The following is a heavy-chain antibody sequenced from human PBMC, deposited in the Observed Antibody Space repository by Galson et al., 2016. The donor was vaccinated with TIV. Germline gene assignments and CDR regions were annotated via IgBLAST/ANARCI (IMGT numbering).Heavy chain of an antibody. CDR2: ISWNSGSI. V-gene: IGHV3-9*01. J-gene: IGHJ4*02. D-gene: IGHD2-2*02. CDR1: GFTFDDYA. CDR3: AKGNCGSTSCYTSAYYFDS. Sequence: SLRLSCAASGFTFDDYAMQWVRQAPGKGLEWVSGISWNSGSIGYGDSVKGRFTISRDNAKKSLYLQMNSLRSEDTALYYCAKGNCGSTSCYTSAYYFDSWGQGTLVTVSS.